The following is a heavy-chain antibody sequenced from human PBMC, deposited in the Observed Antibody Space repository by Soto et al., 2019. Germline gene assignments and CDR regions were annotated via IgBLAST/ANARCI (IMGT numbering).Heavy chain of an antibody. V-gene: IGHV1-46*01. Sequence: GASVKVSCKASGYTFTGYYMHWVRQAPGQGLEWMGIINPSGGSTSYAQKFQGRVTMTRDTSTSTVYMELSSLRSEDTAVYYCARSGGDFGVVMEFDYWGQGTLVTVSS. CDR2: INPSGGST. J-gene: IGHJ4*02. CDR3: ARSGGDFGVVMEFDY. CDR1: GYTFTGYY. D-gene: IGHD3-3*01.